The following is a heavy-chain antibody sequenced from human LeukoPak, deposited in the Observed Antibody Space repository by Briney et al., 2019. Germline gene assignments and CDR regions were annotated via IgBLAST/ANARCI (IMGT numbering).Heavy chain of an antibody. D-gene: IGHD3-10*01. CDR3: ARVMGSSHYGMDV. Sequence: GGSLRLSCTASGFTFGDYAMGWVRQAPGKGLEWVGFIRSKAYGGTTQYAASVEGRFTISRDNAKNSLYLQMNILRAEDTAVYYCARVMGSSHYGMDVWGQGTTVTVSS. CDR2: IRSKAYGGTT. CDR1: GFTFGDYA. V-gene: IGHV3-49*04. J-gene: IGHJ6*02.